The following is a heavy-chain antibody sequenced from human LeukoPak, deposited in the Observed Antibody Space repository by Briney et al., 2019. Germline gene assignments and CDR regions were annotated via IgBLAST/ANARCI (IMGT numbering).Heavy chain of an antibody. Sequence: SETLSLTCTVSGGSISSSSYYRGWIRQPPGTGLEWIGSIYYSGSTYYNPSLKSRVTISVDTSKNQFSLKLSSVTAADTAVYYCAIRAGGNSVFGAFDIWGQGTMVTVSS. V-gene: IGHV4-39*01. CDR2: IYYSGST. D-gene: IGHD2-21*02. CDR1: GGSISSSSYY. J-gene: IGHJ3*02. CDR3: AIRAGGNSVFGAFDI.